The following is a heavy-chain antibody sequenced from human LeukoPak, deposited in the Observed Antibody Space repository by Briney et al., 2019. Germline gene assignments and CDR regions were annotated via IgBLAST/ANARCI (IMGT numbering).Heavy chain of an antibody. CDR1: GFTFSSYG. V-gene: IGHV3-30*18. CDR2: ISYDGSNK. Sequence: GGSLRLSCAASGFTFSSYGMHWARQAPGKGLGWVAVISYDGSNKYYADSVKGRFTISRDNSKNTLYLQMNSLRAEDTAVYYCAKKNIDYGDYEGAFGIWGQGTMVTVSS. D-gene: IGHD4-17*01. CDR3: AKKNIDYGDYEGAFGI. J-gene: IGHJ3*02.